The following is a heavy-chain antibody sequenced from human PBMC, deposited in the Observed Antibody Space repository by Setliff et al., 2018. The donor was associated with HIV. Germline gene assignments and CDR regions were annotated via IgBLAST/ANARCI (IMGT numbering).Heavy chain of an antibody. CDR1: GFKFEDFA. Sequence: GGSLRLSCAASGFKFEDFAMHWVRQVPGKGLEWVSGISWNSNTVGYGDSVKGRFTISRDNAKNSLYLQMNSLRAEDTALYYCARVPYYYVSSGYYWDYWGQGTLVTVSS. D-gene: IGHD3-22*01. V-gene: IGHV3-9*01. CDR2: ISWNSNTV. J-gene: IGHJ4*02. CDR3: ARVPYYYVSSGYYWDY.